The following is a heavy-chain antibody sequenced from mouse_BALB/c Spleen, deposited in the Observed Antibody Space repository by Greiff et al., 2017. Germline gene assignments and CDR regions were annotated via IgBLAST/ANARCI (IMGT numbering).Heavy chain of an antibody. CDR1: GDSITSGY. V-gene: IGHV3-8*02. Sequence: EVKVEESGPSLVKPSQTLSLTCSVTGDSITSGYWNWIRKFPGNKLEYMGYISYSGSTYYNPSLKSRISITRDTSKNQYYLQLNSVTTEDTATYYCARSPSYGNYAMDYWGQGTSVTVSS. J-gene: IGHJ4*01. CDR3: ARSPSYGNYAMDY. D-gene: IGHD2-10*02. CDR2: ISYSGST.